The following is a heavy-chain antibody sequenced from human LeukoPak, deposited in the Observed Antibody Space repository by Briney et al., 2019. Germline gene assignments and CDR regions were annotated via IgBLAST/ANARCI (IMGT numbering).Heavy chain of an antibody. CDR1: GYTFTSYA. Sequence: ASVKVSCKASGYTFTSYAMHWVRQAPGQRLEWMGRINAGNGHTKYSQKFQGRVTITGDKSASTAYMELSSLRFEDTAVYYCASDIGSGWGNYFDYWGQGTLVTVSS. J-gene: IGHJ4*02. D-gene: IGHD6-19*01. CDR2: INAGNGHT. CDR3: ASDIGSGWGNYFDY. V-gene: IGHV1-3*01.